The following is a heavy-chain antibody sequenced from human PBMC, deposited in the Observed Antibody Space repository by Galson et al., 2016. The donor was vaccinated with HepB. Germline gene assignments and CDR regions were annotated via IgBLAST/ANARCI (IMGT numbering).Heavy chain of an antibody. CDR3: ARQVPAARGDWFDP. J-gene: IGHJ5*02. CDR1: GASISSGSDS. Sequence: TLSLTCAVSGASISSGSDSWSWIRQPPGKGLEWLGHIYHSGSTYYNPSLKRRVSMSVDTSLNQISLMLTSVTAADTAVYYCARQVPAARGDWFDPWGRGTLVTVFS. D-gene: IGHD2-2*01. CDR2: IYHSGST. V-gene: IGHV4-30-2*01.